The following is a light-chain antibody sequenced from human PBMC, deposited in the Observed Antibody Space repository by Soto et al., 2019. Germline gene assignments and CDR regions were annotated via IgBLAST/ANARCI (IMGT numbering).Light chain of an antibody. CDR2: GAS. CDR3: QQYTNWPPNT. J-gene: IGKJ5*01. V-gene: IGKV3-15*01. Sequence: EIVMTQSPDTLSVSPGERATLSCRASQSVTNNLAWYQQKPGQAPRLLIYGASTRTIAIPARFSGSGSGTEFTLTISSLQSEDFAVYYCQQYTNWPPNTFGQGTRLEIK. CDR1: QSVTNN.